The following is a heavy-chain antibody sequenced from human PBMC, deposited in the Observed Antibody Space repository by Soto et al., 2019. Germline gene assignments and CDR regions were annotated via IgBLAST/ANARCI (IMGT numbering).Heavy chain of an antibody. V-gene: IGHV3-33*01. CDR1: GLNFSHHG. CDR2: IWSDGRDK. Sequence: GGSLRLSCAASGLNFSHHGVHWVRQAPGKGLEWVAFIWSDGRDKYYGDSVKGRFTISRDNSKSTLYLQMNSLRVEDTAVYFCARDRENDYFDVWGQGTTVTVSS. CDR3: ARDRENDYFDV. J-gene: IGHJ6*02. D-gene: IGHD1-1*01.